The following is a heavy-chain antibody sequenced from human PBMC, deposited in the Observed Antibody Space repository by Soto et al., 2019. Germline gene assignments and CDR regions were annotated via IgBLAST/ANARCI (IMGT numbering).Heavy chain of an antibody. Sequence: GGSLRLSCAASGFTFSSYAMSWVRQAPGKGLEWVSAISGSGGSTYYADSVKGRFTIPRDNSKNTLYLQMNSLRAEDTAVYYCAKAGILWFGKTKWFDPWGQGTLLTVS. J-gene: IGHJ5*02. V-gene: IGHV3-23*01. CDR1: GFTFSSYA. CDR3: AKAGILWFGKTKWFDP. CDR2: ISGSGGST. D-gene: IGHD3-10*01.